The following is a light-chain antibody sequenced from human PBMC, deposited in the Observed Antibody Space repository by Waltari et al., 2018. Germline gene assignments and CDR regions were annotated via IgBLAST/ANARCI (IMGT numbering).Light chain of an antibody. CDR2: EVS. V-gene: IGKV2-40*01. Sequence: DIVMTQTPLSLPVTLGEPASISCRSSQILLDSEDGNTYLEWYLQKPGQSPQLLIYEVSNRASGVPDRFSGSGSDTDFTLKISRVEAEDVGVYYCMQALEFPFTFGPGTKLDIK. J-gene: IGKJ3*01. CDR1: QILLDSEDGNTY. CDR3: MQALEFPFT.